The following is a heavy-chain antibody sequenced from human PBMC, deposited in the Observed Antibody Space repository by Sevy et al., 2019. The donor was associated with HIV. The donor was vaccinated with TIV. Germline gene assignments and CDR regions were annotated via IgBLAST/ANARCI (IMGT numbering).Heavy chain of an antibody. Sequence: GGSLRLSCAASGLTLTTTGMSWVRQAPGKGLEWVAGVTSDGTTYYADSVRDRFTVSSDNSKTTLYLQLNSLRADDTAVFYCAGGDTTMITDLDYWGQGTLVTVSS. D-gene: IGHD3-16*01. CDR3: AGGDTTMITDLDY. CDR2: VTSDGTT. J-gene: IGHJ4*02. V-gene: IGHV3-23*01. CDR1: GLTLTTTG.